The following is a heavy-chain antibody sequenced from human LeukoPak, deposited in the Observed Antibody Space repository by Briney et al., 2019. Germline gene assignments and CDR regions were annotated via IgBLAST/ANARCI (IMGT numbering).Heavy chain of an antibody. V-gene: IGHV1-69*13. CDR1: GYTLTELS. D-gene: IGHD3-16*01. CDR3: ESSLGAFDI. J-gene: IGHJ3*02. Sequence: SVKVSCKVSGYTLTELSMHWVRQAPGKGLEWMGGIIPIFGTANYAQKFQGRVTITADESTSTAYMELSSLRSEDTAVYYCESSLGAFDIWGQGTMVTVSS. CDR2: IIPIFGTA.